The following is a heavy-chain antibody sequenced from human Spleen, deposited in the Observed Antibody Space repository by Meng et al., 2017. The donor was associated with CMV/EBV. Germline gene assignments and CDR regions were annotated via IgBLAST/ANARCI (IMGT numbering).Heavy chain of an antibody. Sequence: GPTLVKPTQTLTLTCTFSGFSLRNSGVGVGWIRQPPGKALEWLALIYWNDDKRYSPSLKSRLTITKDTSKNQVVLTMTNMDPVDTATYYCAHLKPYGDSFGYWGQGTLVTVSS. V-gene: IGHV2-5*01. D-gene: IGHD4-17*01. J-gene: IGHJ4*02. CDR1: GFSLRNSGVG. CDR2: IYWNDDK. CDR3: AHLKPYGDSFGY.